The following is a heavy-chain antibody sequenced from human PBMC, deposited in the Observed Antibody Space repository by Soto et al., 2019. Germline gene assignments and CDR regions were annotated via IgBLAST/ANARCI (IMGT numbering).Heavy chain of an antibody. Sequence: QVQLQESGPGLVKPSQTVSLTCTVSGGSISSGDYYWSWIRQPPGKGLEWIGYIYYSGSTYYNPSLKSRVTISVDTSKNQFSLKLSSVTAADTAVYYCAREGHYYDSSGYYSPCGQGTLVTVSS. CDR2: IYYSGST. V-gene: IGHV4-30-4*01. CDR3: AREGHYYDSSGYYSP. CDR1: GGSISSGDYY. D-gene: IGHD3-22*01. J-gene: IGHJ5*02.